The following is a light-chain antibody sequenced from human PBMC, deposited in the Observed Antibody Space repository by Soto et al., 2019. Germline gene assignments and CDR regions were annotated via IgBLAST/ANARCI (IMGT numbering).Light chain of an antibody. V-gene: IGKV3-11*01. CDR1: LSLSSY. CDR3: QQRGDWPA. Sequence: EVVLTQFPATLSLSPGDRATLFCRASLSLSSYLTWYQLKPGQAPRLLFYDVSNRAPGIPDRFTSSGSGTDFTLTISSLEPEDFAVYYCQQRGDWPAFGQGTRVEIK. J-gene: IGKJ1*01. CDR2: DVS.